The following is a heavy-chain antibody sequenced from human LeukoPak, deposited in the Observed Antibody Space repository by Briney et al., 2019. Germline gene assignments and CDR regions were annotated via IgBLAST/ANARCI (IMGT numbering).Heavy chain of an antibody. V-gene: IGHV1-2*02. D-gene: IGHD3-10*02. CDR2: INPNSGGT. J-gene: IGHJ4*02. CDR3: ARLFGASYNGSDY. Sequence: VASVKVSCKASGYTFTGYYMHWVRQAPGQGLEWMGWINPNSGGTNYAQKFQGRVTMTRDTSISTAYMELSRLRSDDTAVNYCARLFGASYNGSDYWGQGTLVTVSS. CDR1: GYTFTGYY.